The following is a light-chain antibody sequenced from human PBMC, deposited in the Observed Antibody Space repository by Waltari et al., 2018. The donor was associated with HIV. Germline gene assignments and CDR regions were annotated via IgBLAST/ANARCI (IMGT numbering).Light chain of an antibody. Sequence: DIVMTQSPDSLAVSLCEWAIIKCKSSQNVFYSSNNRNYLSWYQQKAGQPPKLIIYWASSRQSGVPDRFSGSGSGTDFTLTISSLQAEDVAVYFCQQTYTIPPTFGGGTKVEIK. CDR2: WAS. CDR1: QNVFYSSNNRNY. J-gene: IGKJ4*01. V-gene: IGKV4-1*01. CDR3: QQTYTIPPT.